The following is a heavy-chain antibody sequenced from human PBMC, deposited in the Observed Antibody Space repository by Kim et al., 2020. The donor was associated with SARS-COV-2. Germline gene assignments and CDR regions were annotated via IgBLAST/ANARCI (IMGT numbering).Heavy chain of an antibody. CDR3: AREKLPVRWSEFDY. D-gene: IGHD2-15*01. CDR2: IIPIFGTA. V-gene: IGHV1-69*13. Sequence: SVKVSCKASGGTFSSYAISWVRQAPGQGLEWMGGIIPIFGTANYAQKFQGRVTITADESTSTAYMELSSLRSEDTAVYYCAREKLPVRWSEFDYWGQGTLVTVSS. CDR1: GGTFSSYA. J-gene: IGHJ4*02.